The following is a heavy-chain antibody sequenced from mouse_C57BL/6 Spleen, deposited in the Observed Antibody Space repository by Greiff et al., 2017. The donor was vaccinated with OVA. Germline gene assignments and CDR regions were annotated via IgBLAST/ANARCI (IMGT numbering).Heavy chain of an antibody. CDR1: GYTFTDYY. J-gene: IGHJ4*01. CDR3: ARGTRRDYYAMDY. Sequence: EVQLQQSGPELVKPGASVKISCKASGYTFTDYYMNWVKQSHGKSLEWIGDINPNNGGTSYNQKFKGKATLTVDKSSSTAYMELRSLTSEDSAVYYCARGTRRDYYAMDYWGQGTSVTVAS. V-gene: IGHV1-26*01. CDR2: INPNNGGT. D-gene: IGHD3-3*01.